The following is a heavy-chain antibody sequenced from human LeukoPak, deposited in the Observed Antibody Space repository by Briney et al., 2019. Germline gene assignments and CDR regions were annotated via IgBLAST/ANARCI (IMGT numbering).Heavy chain of an antibody. J-gene: IGHJ4*02. CDR3: ATLKGGLVKLRECYFDY. CDR1: GSSFSTYW. V-gene: IGHV5-51*01. CDR2: MYPDDSDT. Sequence: GESLKISCKASGSSFSTYWIAWVRQMHGKGLELMGIMYPDDSDTRYSPSFQGQVTISADKSINTAYLQWNSLQASDTAIYYCATLKGGLVKLRECYFDYRGQGTLVTVS. D-gene: IGHD4-17*01.